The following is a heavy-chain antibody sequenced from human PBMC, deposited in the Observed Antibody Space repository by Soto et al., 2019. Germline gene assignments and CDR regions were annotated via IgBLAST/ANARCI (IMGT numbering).Heavy chain of an antibody. CDR3: ASITMVRGVWDV. CDR2: ISAYNGNT. D-gene: IGHD3-10*01. J-gene: IGHJ6*02. CDR1: GYTFTSYG. V-gene: IGHV1-18*01. Sequence: ASVTVSCKASGYTFTSYGISWVRQAPGQGLEWMGWISAYNGNTNYAQKLQGRVTMTTDTSTSTAYMELRSLRSDDTAVYYCASITMVRGVWDVWGQGTTVTVSS.